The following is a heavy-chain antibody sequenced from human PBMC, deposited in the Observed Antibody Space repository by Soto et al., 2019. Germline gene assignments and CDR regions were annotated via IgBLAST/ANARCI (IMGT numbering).Heavy chain of an antibody. CDR2: ISYDGSNK. V-gene: IGHV3-30-3*01. CDR1: GFTFSSYA. CDR3: ARGFCTTGATYFDI. D-gene: IGHD1-1*01. J-gene: IGHJ3*02. Sequence: GGSLRLSCAASGFTFSSYAMHWVRQAPGKGLEWVAVISYDGSNKYYADSVKGRFTISRDNSKNTLYLQMNSLRAEDTAVYYCARGFCTTGATYFDIWGQGTMVTVSS.